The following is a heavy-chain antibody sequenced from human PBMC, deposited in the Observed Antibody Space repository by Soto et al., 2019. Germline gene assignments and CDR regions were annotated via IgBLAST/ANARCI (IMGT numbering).Heavy chain of an antibody. CDR3: ARGAITMVRGVSNYYYYYYMDV. D-gene: IGHD3-10*01. J-gene: IGHJ6*03. V-gene: IGHV4-34*01. Sequence: QVQLQQWGAGLLKPSETLSLTCAVYGGSFSGYYWSWIRQPPGKALEWIGEINHSGSTNYNPSLKSRVTISVDTSKNQFSLKLSSVTAADTAVYYCARGAITMVRGVSNYYYYYYMDVWGKGTTVTVSS. CDR2: INHSGST. CDR1: GGSFSGYY.